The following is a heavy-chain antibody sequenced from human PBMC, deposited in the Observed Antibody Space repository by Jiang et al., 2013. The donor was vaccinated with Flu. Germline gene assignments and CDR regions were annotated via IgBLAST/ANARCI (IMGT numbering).Heavy chain of an antibody. J-gene: IGHJ4*02. CDR2: IYWNDDK. V-gene: IGHV2-5*01. Sequence: IYWNDDKRYSPSLKSRLTITKDTSKNQVVLTMTNMDPVDTATYYCAHIIGHIYFDYWGQGTLVTVSS. D-gene: IGHD3-16*02. CDR3: AHIIGHIYFDY.